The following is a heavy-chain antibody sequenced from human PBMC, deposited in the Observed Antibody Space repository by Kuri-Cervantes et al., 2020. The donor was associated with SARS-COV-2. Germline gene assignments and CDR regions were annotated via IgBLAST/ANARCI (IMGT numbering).Heavy chain of an antibody. D-gene: IGHD2-21*02. CDR2: ISSSSSYI. V-gene: IGHV3-21*01. Sequence: ETLSLTCAASGFTFSSYSMNWVRQAPGKGLEWVSSISSSSSYIYYADSVKGRFTISRDNAKNSLYLQTNSLRAEDTAVYYCARAVVVTAMPFGYWGQGTLVTVSS. J-gene: IGHJ4*02. CDR1: GFTFSSYS. CDR3: ARAVVVTAMPFGY.